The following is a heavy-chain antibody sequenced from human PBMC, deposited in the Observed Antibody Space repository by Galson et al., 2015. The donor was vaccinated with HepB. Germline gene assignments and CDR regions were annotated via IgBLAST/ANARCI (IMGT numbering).Heavy chain of an antibody. D-gene: IGHD3-10*01. CDR3: ARDGGSGP. CDR1: GFTFSNFW. J-gene: IGHJ5*02. Sequence: SLRLSCAASGFTFSNFWMTWVRQPPGKGLEWVANIIQDGSKTYYADSVKGRFTISRDNADNSLYLQMSSLRAEDTAIYYCARDGGSGPWGQGTLVTISS. CDR2: IIQDGSKT. V-gene: IGHV3-7*03.